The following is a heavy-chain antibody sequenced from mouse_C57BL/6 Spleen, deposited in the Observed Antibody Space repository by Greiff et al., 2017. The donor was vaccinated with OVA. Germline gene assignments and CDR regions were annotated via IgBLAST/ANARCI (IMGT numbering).Heavy chain of an antibody. CDR1: GSTFASYW. Sequence: QVQLQQPGAELVKPGASVKLSCQASGSTFASYWMQWVKQRPGQGLEWIGEIDPSDSYTNYNQKFKGTATLTVDTSSSTAYMQLISLTSQTSAVYYCARSAVVFDYWGQGTTLTVSS. CDR3: ARSAVVFDY. V-gene: IGHV1-50*01. D-gene: IGHD1-1*01. J-gene: IGHJ2*01. CDR2: IDPSDSYT.